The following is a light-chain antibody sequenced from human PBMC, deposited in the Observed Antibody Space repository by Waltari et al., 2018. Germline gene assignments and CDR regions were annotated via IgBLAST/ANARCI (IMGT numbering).Light chain of an antibody. V-gene: IGLV2-23*02. CDR3: CAFAGYGVYV. CDR2: EVS. CDR1: SSAVADYPL. J-gene: IGLJ1*01. Sequence: SALTQPAPVSGSPGQSITISCTESSSAVADYPLLSWYHHHPGGAPKLLIYEVSKRPSGVSSRFSGSKSGKTASLTISGLQAEDEGDYYCCAFAGYGVYVFGSGTHVAVL.